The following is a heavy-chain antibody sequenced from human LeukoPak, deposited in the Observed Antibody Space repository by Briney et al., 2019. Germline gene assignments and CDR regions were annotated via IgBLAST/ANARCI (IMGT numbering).Heavy chain of an antibody. Sequence: ASVKVSCKVSGYTLTELSMHWVRQAPGKGLEWTGGFDPEDGETIYAQKFQGRVTMTEDTSTDTAYMELSSLRSEDTAVYYCATGPIAVAGTGWFDPWGQGTLVTVSS. D-gene: IGHD6-19*01. J-gene: IGHJ5*02. CDR3: ATGPIAVAGTGWFDP. V-gene: IGHV1-24*01. CDR1: GYTLTELS. CDR2: FDPEDGET.